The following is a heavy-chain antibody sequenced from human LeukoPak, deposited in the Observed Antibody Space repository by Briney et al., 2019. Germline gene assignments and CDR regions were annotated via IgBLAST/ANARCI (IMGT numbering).Heavy chain of an antibody. CDR3: ANAPGVAAAGGDY. V-gene: IGHV3-30*02. D-gene: IGHD6-13*01. CDR1: GFTFSSYG. CDR2: IRYDGSNK. Sequence: PGGSLRLSCAASGFTFSSYGMHWVRQAPGKGLEWVAFIRYDGSNKYYADSVKGRFTISRDNSKNTLYLQMNSLRAEDTAVYYCANAPGVAAAGGDYWGQGTLVTVSS. J-gene: IGHJ4*02.